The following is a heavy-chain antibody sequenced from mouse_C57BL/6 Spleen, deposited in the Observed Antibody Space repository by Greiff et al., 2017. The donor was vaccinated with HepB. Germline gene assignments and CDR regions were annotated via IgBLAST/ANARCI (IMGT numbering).Heavy chain of an antibody. CDR2: IDPSDSET. CDR1: GCTFTSYW. D-gene: IGHD2-1*01. CDR3: ARRGGYGNSWYFDV. Sequence: QVQLQQPGAELVRPGSSVKLSCKASGCTFTSYWMHWVKQRPIQGLEWIGNIDPSDSETHYNQKFKDKATLTVDKSSSTAYMQLSSLTSEDSAVYYCARRGGYGNSWYFDVWGTGTTVTVSS. J-gene: IGHJ1*03. V-gene: IGHV1-52*01.